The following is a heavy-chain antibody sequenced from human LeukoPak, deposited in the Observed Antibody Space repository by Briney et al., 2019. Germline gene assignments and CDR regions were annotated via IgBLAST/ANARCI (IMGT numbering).Heavy chain of an antibody. V-gene: IGHV3-23*01. D-gene: IGHD6-6*01. CDR2: MSYSGSST. CDR3: AKDRSSSFSGFLEY. Sequence: QPGGSLRLSCAASGFTFSSYAMNWVRQAPGKGLEWVSAMSYSGSSTYYADSVKGRFTISSDNSKNTLYLQMNNLKPEDTAVYYCAKDRSSSFSGFLEYWGQGTLVTVSS. J-gene: IGHJ4*02. CDR1: GFTFSSYA.